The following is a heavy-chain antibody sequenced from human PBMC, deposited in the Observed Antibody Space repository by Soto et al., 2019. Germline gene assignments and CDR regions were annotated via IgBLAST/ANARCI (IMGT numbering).Heavy chain of an antibody. J-gene: IGHJ6*02. V-gene: IGHV1-3*01. Sequence: QVQLVQSGAEVKKPGASVKVSCKASGYTFTSYALHWVRQAPGQRLEWMGWINAGNGNTKYSQKFQGRVTITRDTSANAADMELGSLRSEVTAVYYCARDVLYDVWGQGTTVTVSS. CDR1: GYTFTSYA. CDR3: ARDVLYDV. CDR2: INAGNGNT. D-gene: IGHD3-3*01.